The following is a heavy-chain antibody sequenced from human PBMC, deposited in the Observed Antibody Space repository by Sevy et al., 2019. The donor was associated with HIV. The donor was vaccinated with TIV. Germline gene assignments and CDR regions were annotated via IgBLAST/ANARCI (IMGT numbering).Heavy chain of an antibody. CDR2: VSGSGGST. CDR3: AKDKYVNGWYYFDY. CDR1: EFTFRSYT. Sequence: GGSLRLSCAASEFTFRSYTMSWVRQAPGKGLEWVAGVSGSGGSTFYAHSVKGRFTISRDNPKNTLYLQMNSLRAEDTATYYCAKDKYVNGWYYFDYWGQGTLVTVSS. J-gene: IGHJ4*02. D-gene: IGHD6-19*01. V-gene: IGHV3-23*01.